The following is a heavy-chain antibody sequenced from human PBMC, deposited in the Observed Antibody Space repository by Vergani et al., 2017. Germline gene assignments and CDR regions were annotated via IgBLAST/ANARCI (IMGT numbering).Heavy chain of an antibody. Sequence: QVQLVQSGAEVKKPGSSVKVSCKASGGTFSSYAISWVRQAPGQGLEWMGRIIPIFGTANYAQTFQGRVTITADESTSTAYMELSSLRSEDTAVYYCARDRGYCSGGSCYYYYGMDVWGQGTTVTVSS. CDR2: IIPIFGTA. CDR3: ARDRGYCSGGSCYYYYGMDV. V-gene: IGHV1-69*13. J-gene: IGHJ6*02. D-gene: IGHD2-15*01. CDR1: GGTFSSYA.